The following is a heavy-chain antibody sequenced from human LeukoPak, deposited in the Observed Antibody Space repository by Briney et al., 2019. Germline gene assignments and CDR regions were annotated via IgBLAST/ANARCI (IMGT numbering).Heavy chain of an antibody. CDR1: GGSISSGTYY. CDR3: ARGQGYYDFWSGYYYFDY. V-gene: IGHV4-39*07. D-gene: IGHD3-3*01. Sequence: SETLSLTCTVSGGSISSGTYYWAWIRQAPGRGLEWIGTIYHSGSTYYNPSLKTRVTISVDTSKNQFSLKLSPVTAADTAVYYCARGQGYYDFWSGYYYFDYWGQGTLVTVSS. J-gene: IGHJ4*02. CDR2: IYHSGST.